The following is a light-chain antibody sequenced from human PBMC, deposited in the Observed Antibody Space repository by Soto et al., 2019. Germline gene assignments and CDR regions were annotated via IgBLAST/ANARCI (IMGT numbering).Light chain of an antibody. CDR3: SSYVGSSSFVV. Sequence: QSALTQPPSASGSPGQSVTISCTGTSSDVGGYNSVSWYQHHPGKAPQLIIYGVTKRPSGVPDRFSGSKSGNTASLTVSGLQADDEADYYCSSYVGSSSFVVFGGGTQLTVL. CDR2: GVT. V-gene: IGLV2-8*01. CDR1: SSDVGGYNS. J-gene: IGLJ3*02.